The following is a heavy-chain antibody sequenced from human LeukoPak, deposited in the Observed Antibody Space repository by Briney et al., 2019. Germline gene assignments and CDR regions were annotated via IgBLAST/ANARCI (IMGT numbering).Heavy chain of an antibody. D-gene: IGHD6-19*01. CDR3: AKDRGSIAVAGIDY. V-gene: IGHV3-23*01. CDR2: ISGTVGST. CDR1: GFTFSSYA. Sequence: GGSLRLSCAASGFTFSSYAMSWVRQAPGKGLEWVSAISGTVGSTYYADSVRGRFTISRDNSKNTLYLQMNSLRAEDTAVYYCAKDRGSIAVAGIDYWGQGTLVTVSS. J-gene: IGHJ4*02.